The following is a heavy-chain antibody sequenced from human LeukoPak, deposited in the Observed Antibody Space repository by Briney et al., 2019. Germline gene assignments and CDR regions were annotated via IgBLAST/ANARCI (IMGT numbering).Heavy chain of an antibody. D-gene: IGHD6-13*01. CDR1: GFTFSSYA. J-gene: IGHJ4*02. V-gene: IGHV3-30-3*01. Sequence: GGSLRLSCAASGFTFSSYAMHWVRQAPGKGLEWVAVISYDGSNKYYADSVKGRFTISRDNAKNSLYLQMNSLRAEDTAVYYCASLPLYSNSWGGFDYWGQGTLVTVSS. CDR3: ASLPLYSNSWGGFDY. CDR2: ISYDGSNK.